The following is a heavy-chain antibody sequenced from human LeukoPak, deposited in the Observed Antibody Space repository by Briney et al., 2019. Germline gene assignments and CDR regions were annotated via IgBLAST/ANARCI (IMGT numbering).Heavy chain of an antibody. CDR2: IRYDGSNK. CDR1: GFIFSSFG. D-gene: IGHD3-22*01. CDR3: ASYKYYYDNSGLYAFDY. Sequence: QTGGSLRLSCAASGFIFSSFGMHWVRQAPGKGLEWVAFIRYDGSNKYYADSVKGRFTISRDNSENTLYLQMSSLRAEDTAVYYCASYKYYYDNSGLYAFDYWGQGTLVTVSS. J-gene: IGHJ4*02. V-gene: IGHV3-30*02.